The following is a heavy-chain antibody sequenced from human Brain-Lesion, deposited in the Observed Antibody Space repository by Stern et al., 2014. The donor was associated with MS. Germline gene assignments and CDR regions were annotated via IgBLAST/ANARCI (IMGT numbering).Heavy chain of an antibody. D-gene: IGHD2-2*01. CDR1: GGSISSGGYY. V-gene: IGHV4-61*02. J-gene: IGHJ6*02. CDR3: ARGRVVPGFQYYATDV. Sequence: VQLVESGPGLVKPSQTLSLSCTVSGGSISSGGYYWSWIRQPAGKGLEWIGRIFNSGSTSYNPPLKSRVTISIDPSKNQFSRRLTSRTAADTAVYYCARGRVVPGFQYYATDVWGQGTTVIVSS. CDR2: IFNSGST.